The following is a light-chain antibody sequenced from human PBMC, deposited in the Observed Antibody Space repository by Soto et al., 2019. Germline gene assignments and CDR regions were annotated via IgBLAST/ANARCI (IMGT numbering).Light chain of an antibody. J-gene: IGLJ1*01. CDR1: SSDVGGYNF. Sequence: QSALTQPASVSGSPGQSSTFSCTGTSSDVGGYNFVSWYQQHPGKAPKLMIYEVTSRPSGVSNRFSGSKSGNTASLTISGLQAEDEADYYCNSYTTISTLVFGTGTKLTVL. V-gene: IGLV2-14*03. CDR2: EVT. CDR3: NSYTTISTLV.